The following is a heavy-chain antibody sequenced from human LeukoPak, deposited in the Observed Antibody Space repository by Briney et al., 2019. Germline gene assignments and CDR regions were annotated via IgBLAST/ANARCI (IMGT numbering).Heavy chain of an antibody. CDR3: ARDVNFWSGQRYFDY. Sequence: GASVKVSCKASGYTFTSYDINWVRQATGQGLEWMGWMNPNSGNTGYAQKFQGRVTITRSTSISTAYMELSSLRSEDTAMYYCARDVNFWSGQRYFDYWGQGTLVTVSS. CDR2: MNPNSGNT. V-gene: IGHV1-8*03. CDR1: GYTFTSYD. D-gene: IGHD3-3*01. J-gene: IGHJ4*02.